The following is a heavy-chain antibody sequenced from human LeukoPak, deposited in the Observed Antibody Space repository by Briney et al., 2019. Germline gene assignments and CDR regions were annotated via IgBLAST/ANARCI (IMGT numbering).Heavy chain of an antibody. D-gene: IGHD3-22*01. CDR2: IIPILGIA. CDR3: VYYYGSSGYGFDY. V-gene: IGHV1-69*04. J-gene: IGHJ4*02. CDR1: GGTFSSYA. Sequence: SVKVSCKASGGTFSSYAISWARQAPGQGLEWMGRIIPILGIANYAQKFQGRVTITADKSTSTAYMELSSLRSEDTAVYYCVYYYGSSGYGFDYWGQGTLVTVPS.